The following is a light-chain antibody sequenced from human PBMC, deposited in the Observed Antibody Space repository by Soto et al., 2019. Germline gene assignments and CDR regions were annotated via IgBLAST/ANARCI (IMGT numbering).Light chain of an antibody. J-gene: IGLJ2*01. CDR2: DDN. CDR1: KIGTKS. V-gene: IGLV3-21*02. Sequence: SYELTQPPSVSVAPGQTARVTCGGDKIGTKSVHWHQQRPGQAPVLVVYDDNDRPSGIPERFSGSKSGNTVTLTISRVDAGDEADYYCQVWARNTDFVVFGGGTKLTVL. CDR3: QVWARNTDFVV.